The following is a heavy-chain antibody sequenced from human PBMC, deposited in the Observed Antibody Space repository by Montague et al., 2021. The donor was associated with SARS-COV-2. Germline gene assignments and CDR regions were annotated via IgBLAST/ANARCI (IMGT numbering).Heavy chain of an antibody. D-gene: IGHD3-9*01. V-gene: IGHV4-61*01. J-gene: IGHJ4*02. CDR1: GGSVISDTYF. CDR2: IYDSDTT. CDR3: ARAANILSGFYNHPFEY. Sequence: ETLSLTCTVSGGSVISDTYFWSWIRQPPGKGLEWIAYIYDSDTTNNNPSFWSRVSMSSDRSKNQFPLKLTSVTPADTAVYYCARAANILSGFYNHPFEYWGQGILVTVSS.